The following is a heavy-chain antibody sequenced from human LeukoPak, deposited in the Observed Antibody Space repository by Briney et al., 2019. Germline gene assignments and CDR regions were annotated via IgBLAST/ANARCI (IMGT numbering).Heavy chain of an antibody. CDR1: GFTFSSYA. Sequence: GGSLRLSCAASGFTFSSYAMSWVRQAPGKGLEWVSAISGSGGSTYYADSVKGRSTISRDNSKNTLYLQMNSLRAEDTAVYYCARVRDDFWSGYYNDFDYWGQGTLVTVSS. CDR2: ISGSGGST. J-gene: IGHJ4*02. V-gene: IGHV3-23*01. CDR3: ARVRDDFWSGYYNDFDY. D-gene: IGHD3-3*01.